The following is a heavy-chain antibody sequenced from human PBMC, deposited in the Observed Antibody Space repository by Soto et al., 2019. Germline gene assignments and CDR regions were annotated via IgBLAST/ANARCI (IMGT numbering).Heavy chain of an antibody. CDR1: GFSFSDYY. J-gene: IGHJ3*02. Sequence: LRLSCAASGFSFSDYYMSWIRQAPGKGLEWVSYISSVNNYTNYADSVKGRFTISRDNAKNSLYLQMNSLRAEDTAVYYCARDADILTGSDAFDIWGHGMMVTV. CDR2: ISSVNNYT. V-gene: IGHV3-11*05. CDR3: ARDADILTGSDAFDI. D-gene: IGHD3-9*01.